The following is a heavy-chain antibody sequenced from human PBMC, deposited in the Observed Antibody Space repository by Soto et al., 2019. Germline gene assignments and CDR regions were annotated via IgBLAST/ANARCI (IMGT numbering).Heavy chain of an antibody. CDR2: ISSSSSYT. J-gene: IGHJ3*02. CDR1: GFTFSDYY. V-gene: IGHV3-11*06. Sequence: PGGSLRLSCAASGFTFSDYYMSWIRQAPGKGLEWVSYISSSSSYTNYADSVKGRFTISRDNAKNSLYLQMNSLRAEDTAVYYCAKDGRTYYYDSSGPDAFDIWGQGTMVTVSS. D-gene: IGHD3-22*01. CDR3: AKDGRTYYYDSSGPDAFDI.